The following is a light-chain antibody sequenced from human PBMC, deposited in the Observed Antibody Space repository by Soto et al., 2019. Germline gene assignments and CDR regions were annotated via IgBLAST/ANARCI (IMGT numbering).Light chain of an antibody. CDR3: TSYTSSSTVL. CDR2: DVS. CDR1: SSDVGGYNY. Sequence: QSALTQPASVSGSPGQSITISCTGTSSDVGGYNYVSWYQQHPGKAPKLMIYDVSNRPSGVSNRFSGSKSGNTASLTISGLQAEDEAGYYCTSYTSSSTVLFGGGTKLTVL. V-gene: IGLV2-14*01. J-gene: IGLJ2*01.